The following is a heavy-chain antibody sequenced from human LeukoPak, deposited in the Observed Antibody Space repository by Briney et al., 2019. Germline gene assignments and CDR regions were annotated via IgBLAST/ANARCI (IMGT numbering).Heavy chain of an antibody. J-gene: IGHJ4*02. V-gene: IGHV4-59*01. CDR3: ARGRYGGGWYDY. CDR1: GGSIGTYY. D-gene: IGHD6-19*01. CDR2: IYYIGST. Sequence: PSETLSLTCTVSGGSIGTYYWSWIRQPPGKGLEYIAYIYYIGSTDYNPSFKSRVRMSLDTSKNQFSLVLNSVTTADTAVYYCARGRYGGGWYDYWGQGTLVTVSS.